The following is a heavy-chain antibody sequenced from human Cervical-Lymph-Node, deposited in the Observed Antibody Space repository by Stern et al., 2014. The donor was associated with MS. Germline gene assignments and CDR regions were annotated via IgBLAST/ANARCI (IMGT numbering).Heavy chain of an antibody. CDR3: ARGRALDY. V-gene: IGHV3-30-3*01. CDR1: GFTFSDSA. CDR2: ISFDGDNK. J-gene: IGHJ4*02. Sequence: QVQLVQSGGGVVQPVGSLRLSCAASGFTFSDSAMHWVRQAPGKGLEWVAVISFDGDNKYFADSVKGRFTISRDNSNNTLYLQMNSLRPEETAVYYCARGRALDYWGQGTLVTVSS.